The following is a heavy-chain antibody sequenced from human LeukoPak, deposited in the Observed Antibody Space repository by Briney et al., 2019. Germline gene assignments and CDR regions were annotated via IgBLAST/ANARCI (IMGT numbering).Heavy chain of an antibody. CDR2: INHSGST. CDR3: ARVGGSGYYSLDY. D-gene: IGHD3-22*01. J-gene: IGHJ4*02. V-gene: IGHV4-34*01. CDR1: GGSFSGYY. Sequence: SETLSLTCAVYGGSFSGYYWSWIRQPPGKGLEWIGEINHSGSTNYNPSLKSRVTISVDTSKNQFSPKLSSVTAADTAVYYCARVGGSGYYSLDYWGQGTLVTVSS.